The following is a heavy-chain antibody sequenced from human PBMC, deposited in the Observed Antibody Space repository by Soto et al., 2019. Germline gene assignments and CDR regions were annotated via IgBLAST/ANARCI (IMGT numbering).Heavy chain of an antibody. CDR2: INDSGNI. D-gene: IGHD3-10*01. J-gene: IGHJ6*03. V-gene: IGHV4-34*01. CDR1: GGSLSGYH. CDR3: ARGLILWGGEVSRRWGYYYYMDV. Sequence: QVQLQQWGAGLLKPSETLSLTCAVYGGSLSGYHWSWIRQPPGKGLEWIGEINDSGNINYNPSLKSRVTILLDTPRKQISLTLSSVNAADSSVYYCARGLILWGGEVSRRWGYYYYMDVWGKGTTVTVSS.